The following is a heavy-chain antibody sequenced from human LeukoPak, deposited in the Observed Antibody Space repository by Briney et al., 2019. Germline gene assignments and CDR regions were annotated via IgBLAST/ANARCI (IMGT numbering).Heavy chain of an antibody. V-gene: IGHV1-2*02. D-gene: IGHD6-13*01. CDR2: INPNSGGT. J-gene: IGHJ4*02. CDR3: ARNPGSIAAAGEADY. CDR1: GYTFTGYY. Sequence: VASVKVSCKASGYTFTGYYMHWVQQAPGHGLEWMGWINPNSGGTNYAQKFQGRVTMTRDTSISTAYMELSRLRSDDTAVYYCARNPGSIAAAGEADYWGQGTLVTVSS.